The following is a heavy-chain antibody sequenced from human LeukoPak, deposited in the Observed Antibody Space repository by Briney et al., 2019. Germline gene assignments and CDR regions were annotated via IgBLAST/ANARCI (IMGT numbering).Heavy chain of an antibody. D-gene: IGHD6-19*01. CDR1: GFTVSSNY. CDR3: ARRSPLADLFDP. J-gene: IGHJ5*02. CDR2: IYSGGST. Sequence: GGSLRLSCAASGFTVSSNYMSWVRQAPGKGLEWVSVIYSGGSTYYADSVKGRFTISRDNAKNSLYLQMNSLRAEDTAVYYCARRSPLADLFDPWGQGTLVTVSS. V-gene: IGHV3-53*01.